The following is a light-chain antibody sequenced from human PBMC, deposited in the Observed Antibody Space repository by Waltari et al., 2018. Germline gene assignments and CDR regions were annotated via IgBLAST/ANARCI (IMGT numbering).Light chain of an antibody. Sequence: QSALTQPASLSGSPGQSISISCTGFSRDVGGFNFVAWYQQHPVQAPKLMIYDVFNPPSGVSTRFSGSKSDNAAALAISGLQAEDEAVYYCSSYTASPPHVVFGGGTKVTVL. CDR2: DVF. CDR3: SSYTASPPHVV. CDR1: SRDVGGFNF. J-gene: IGLJ2*01. V-gene: IGLV2-14*03.